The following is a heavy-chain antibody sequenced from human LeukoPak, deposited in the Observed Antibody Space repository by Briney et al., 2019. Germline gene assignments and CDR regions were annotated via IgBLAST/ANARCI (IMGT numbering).Heavy chain of an antibody. Sequence: SETLSLTCTVSGGSITNYYWSWVRQPAGKGLEWIGRIYTSGSTNYNPSLKSRVTMSVDTSKNQFSLKLSSVTAADTAVYYCARTTLRNFDWSPDAFDIWGQGTMVTVSS. CDR1: GGSITNYY. V-gene: IGHV4-4*07. CDR3: ARTTLRNFDWSPDAFDI. J-gene: IGHJ3*02. CDR2: IYTSGST. D-gene: IGHD3-9*01.